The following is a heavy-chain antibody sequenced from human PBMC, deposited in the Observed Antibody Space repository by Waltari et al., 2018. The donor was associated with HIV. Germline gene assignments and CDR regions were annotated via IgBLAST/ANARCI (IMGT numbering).Heavy chain of an antibody. CDR2: IYHSGST. CDR3: ARDGRVAAAGGWFDP. V-gene: IGHV4-38-2*02. CDR1: GYSISSGYY. D-gene: IGHD6-13*01. Sequence: QVQLQESGPGLVKPSETLSLTCAVSGYSISSGYYWGWIRQPPGKGLEWIGSIYHSGSTYYTPSLKSRVTISVDTSKNQFSLKLSSVTAADTAVYYCARDGRVAAAGGWFDPWGQGTLVTVSS. J-gene: IGHJ5*02.